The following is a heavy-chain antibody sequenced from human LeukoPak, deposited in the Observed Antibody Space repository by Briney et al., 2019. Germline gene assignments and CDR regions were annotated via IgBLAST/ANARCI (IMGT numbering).Heavy chain of an antibody. D-gene: IGHD3-22*01. Sequence: GSSVKVSCKASGGTFSNYTITGVRQAPGQGLEWMGRIIPGLGIINYAKKFQGRVTVTADKSTNTAYMELSSLRADDTAVYYCARALSDTSGYELAYWGQGTLVTVSS. CDR3: ARALSDTSGYELAY. CDR1: GGTFSNYT. V-gene: IGHV1-69*02. J-gene: IGHJ4*02. CDR2: IIPGLGII.